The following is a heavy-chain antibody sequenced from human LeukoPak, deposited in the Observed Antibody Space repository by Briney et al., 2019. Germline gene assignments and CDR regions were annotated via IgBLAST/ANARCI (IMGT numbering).Heavy chain of an antibody. D-gene: IGHD6-13*01. J-gene: IGHJ4*02. CDR1: GFTFTNYG. CDR2: ISSSGSTI. Sequence: GGSLRLSCAASGFTFTNYGMTWVRQAPGKGLEWVSYISSSGSTIYYADSVKGRFTISRDNAKNSLYLQMNSLRAEDTAVYYCARDTDITASADQFDYWGQGTLVTVSS. V-gene: IGHV3-48*03. CDR3: ARDTDITASADQFDY.